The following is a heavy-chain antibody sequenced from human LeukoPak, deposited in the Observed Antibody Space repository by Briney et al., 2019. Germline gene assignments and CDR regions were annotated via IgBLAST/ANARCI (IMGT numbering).Heavy chain of an antibody. Sequence: ASVKVSCKSSGYTFTTNGITWVRQAPGQGLEWMGWISTYNGNTNYAQKLQGRVTMTTDTSTSTAYMELRSLRSDDTAMYYCARDRMDTGTYFDYWGQGTLVTVSS. J-gene: IGHJ4*02. CDR1: GYTFTTNG. CDR2: ISTYNGNT. CDR3: ARDRMDTGTYFDY. V-gene: IGHV1-18*01. D-gene: IGHD5-18*01.